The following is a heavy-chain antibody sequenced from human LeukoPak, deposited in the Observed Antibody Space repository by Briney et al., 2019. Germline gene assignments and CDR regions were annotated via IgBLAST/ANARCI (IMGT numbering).Heavy chain of an antibody. Sequence: GGSLRLSCAASGFTLSYYWMGWVRPARGKGLEWVANIKQDGSEEYYVDSVKGRFTISRDNAKNSLYLQMNSMRAEDTAVYYCARDEHQYYHASSGRFDYWGQGTLVTVSS. CDR3: ARDEHQYYHASSGRFDY. D-gene: IGHD3-22*01. CDR1: GFTLSYYW. V-gene: IGHV3-7*04. CDR2: IKQDGSEE. J-gene: IGHJ4*02.